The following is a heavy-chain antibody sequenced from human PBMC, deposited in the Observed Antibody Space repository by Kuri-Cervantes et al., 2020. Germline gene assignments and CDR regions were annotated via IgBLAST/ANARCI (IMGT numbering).Heavy chain of an antibody. V-gene: IGHV3-73*01. J-gene: IGHJ6*03. CDR1: GFTFSGSA. D-gene: IGHD3-10*02. CDR2: IRSKANNYAT. CDR3: LRSMLGFYSRNYGYYYYMDV. Sequence: GGSLRLSCATSGFTFSGSAIHWVRQASGKGLEWVGRIRSKANNYATAYAASVKGRFTISRDDSNNTTYLHMSSLETEDTAIYYCLRSMLGFYSRNYGYYYYMDVWGKGTTVTVSS.